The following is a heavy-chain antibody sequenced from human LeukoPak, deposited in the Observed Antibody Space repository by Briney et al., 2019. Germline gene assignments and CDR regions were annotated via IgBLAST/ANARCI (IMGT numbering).Heavy chain of an antibody. D-gene: IGHD1-26*01. V-gene: IGHV3-21*01. CDR3: AREWELDPDAFDI. CDR2: FTSMSRTI. CDR1: GFTFSSYA. Sequence: GGSQRLSCAASGFTFSSYAMTWVRQAQGKGLEWVSSFTSMSRTIYYADSVKGRFTISRDNAKNSLYLQMNSLRAEDTAVYYCAREWELDPDAFDIWGQGTMVTVSS. J-gene: IGHJ3*02.